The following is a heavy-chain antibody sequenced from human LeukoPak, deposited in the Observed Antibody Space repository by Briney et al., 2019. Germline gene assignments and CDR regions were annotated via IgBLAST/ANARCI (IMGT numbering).Heavy chain of an antibody. J-gene: IGHJ5*02. CDR3: ARGLVDYGNNWFDP. CDR1: GGSISSSNW. D-gene: IGHD4/OR15-4a*01. CDR2: IYYSGST. V-gene: IGHV4-4*02. Sequence: PSGTLSLTCAVSGGSISSSNWWSWVRPPPGKGLEWIGEIYYSGSTNYNPSLKSRVTISVDKSKNQFSLKLSSVTAADTAVYYCARGLVDYGNNWFDPWGQGTLVTVSS.